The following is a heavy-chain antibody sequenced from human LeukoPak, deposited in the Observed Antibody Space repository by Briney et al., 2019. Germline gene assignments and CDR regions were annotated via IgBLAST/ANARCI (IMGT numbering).Heavy chain of an antibody. Sequence: PGGSLRLSCVASGFIFSHYYMHWVRQAPGKGLEWVAVVHNDGSSKYYADSVKGRFTISRDNSKNTLYVQMDSLRVEDTAVYYCATGGGQCYDYWGQGTLVTVSS. CDR2: VHNDGSSK. CDR3: ATGGGQCYDY. CDR1: GFIFSHYY. J-gene: IGHJ4*02. V-gene: IGHV3-30*02. D-gene: IGHD2-21*01.